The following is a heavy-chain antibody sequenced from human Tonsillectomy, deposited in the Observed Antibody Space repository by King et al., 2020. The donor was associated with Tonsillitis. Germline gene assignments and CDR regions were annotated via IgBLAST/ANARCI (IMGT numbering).Heavy chain of an antibody. CDR1: GFSLSNARMG. CDR3: ARIREYSSSWYNWFDP. CDR2: IFSNDEK. Sequence: VTLKESGPVLVKPTETLTLTCTVSGFSLSNARMGVSWIRQPPGKALEWLAHIFSNDEKSYSTSLKSRLTISKDTSKSQVVLTMTKMDPVDTAPYYCARIREYSSSWYNWFDPWGQGTLVTVSS. J-gene: IGHJ5*02. D-gene: IGHD6-13*01. V-gene: IGHV2-26*01.